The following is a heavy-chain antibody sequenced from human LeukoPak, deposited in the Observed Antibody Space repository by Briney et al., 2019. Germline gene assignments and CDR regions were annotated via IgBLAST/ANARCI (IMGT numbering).Heavy chain of an antibody. V-gene: IGHV4-31*03. CDR3: ARWSAGYSSSFASWFDP. CDR2: IYYSGST. J-gene: IGHJ5*02. D-gene: IGHD6-13*01. Sequence: PSQTLSLTCTVSGASISSGGYYWSWIRQHPGKGLEWIGYIYYSGSTYYNPSLKSRVTISVDTSKNQFSLKLSSVTAADTAVYYCARWSAGYSSSFASWFDPWGQGTLVTVSS. CDR1: GASISSGGYY.